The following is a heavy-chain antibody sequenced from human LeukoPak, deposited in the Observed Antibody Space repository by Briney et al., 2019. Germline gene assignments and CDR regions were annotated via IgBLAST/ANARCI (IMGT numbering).Heavy chain of an antibody. CDR2: VFYTGRT. CDR3: ACRINIVPLPSPMRDS. V-gene: IGHV4-39*01. J-gene: IGHJ4*02. Sequence: SETLSLTCSVSGGSISTRNYYWGWIRQPPGKGLEWIGTVFYTGRTFYNTSLEGRVSISVDPSKNQFPLRLTSVAAADTAVYYCACRINIVPLPSPMRDSWGQGTPVIVSS. D-gene: IGHD2-15*01. CDR1: GGSISTRNYY.